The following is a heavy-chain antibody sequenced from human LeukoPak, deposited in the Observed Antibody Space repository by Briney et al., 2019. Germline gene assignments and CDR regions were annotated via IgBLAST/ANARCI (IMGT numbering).Heavy chain of an antibody. CDR2: IYSGGST. J-gene: IGHJ6*03. CDR1: GFTVSSNY. D-gene: IGHD5-18*01. V-gene: IGHV3-53*01. CDR3: ARHPVDTAMDDYYYMDV. Sequence: GGSLRLSCAASGFTVSSNYMSWVRQAPGKGLEWVSVIYSGGSTYYADSVKGRFTISRDNSKNTLYLQMNTLRAEDTAVYYCARHPVDTAMDDYYYMDVWGKGTTVTVSS.